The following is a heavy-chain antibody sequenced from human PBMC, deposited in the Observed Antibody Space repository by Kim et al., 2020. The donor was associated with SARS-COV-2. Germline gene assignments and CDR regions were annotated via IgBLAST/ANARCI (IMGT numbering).Heavy chain of an antibody. CDR2: ISSNGDNT. CDR3: VKGSGYSYGFHYFDY. D-gene: IGHD5-18*01. Sequence: GGSLRLSCSASGLTFSSYAMHWVRQAPGKGLEYVSGISSNGDNTYYADSVKGRFTISRDNSKNTLYLQMSSLRAEDTAVYYCVKGSGYSYGFHYFDYWGQGTLVTVSS. J-gene: IGHJ4*02. V-gene: IGHV3-64D*09. CDR1: GLTFSSYA.